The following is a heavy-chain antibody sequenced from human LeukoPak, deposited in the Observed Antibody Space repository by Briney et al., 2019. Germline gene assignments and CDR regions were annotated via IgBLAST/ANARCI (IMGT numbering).Heavy chain of an antibody. V-gene: IGHV4-34*01. CDR3: ARGRVAARPHAPAWFDP. CDR2: INHSGST. D-gene: IGHD6-6*01. CDR1: GGSFSGYY. Sequence: SETLSLICAVYGGSFSGYYWSWIRQPPGKGLEWIGEINHSGSTNYNPSLKSRVTISVDTSKNQFSLKLSSVTAADTAVYYCARGRVAARPHAPAWFDPWGQGTLVTVSS. J-gene: IGHJ5*02.